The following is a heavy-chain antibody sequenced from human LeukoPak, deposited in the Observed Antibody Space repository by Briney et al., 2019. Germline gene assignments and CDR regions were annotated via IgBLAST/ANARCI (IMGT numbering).Heavy chain of an antibody. CDR3: TIFVVADPDAFEI. D-gene: IGHD3-3*02. CDR1: GGSISSGHYY. CDR2: ISSSGST. Sequence: SETLSLTCTVSGGSISSGHYYWNWVRQPAGKGLEWIGRISSSGSTIYSPSLKSRVTMSLDTSKNPFSLKLTSVTAADTPLYYCTIFVVADPDAFEIWGQGTMVTVSS. J-gene: IGHJ3*02. V-gene: IGHV4-61*02.